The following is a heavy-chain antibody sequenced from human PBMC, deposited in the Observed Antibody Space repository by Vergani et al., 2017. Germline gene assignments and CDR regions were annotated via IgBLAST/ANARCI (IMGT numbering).Heavy chain of an antibody. Sequence: EVQLVESGGGLIQPGGSLRLSCAASGFTFSDHYMDWVRQAPGKGLEWVSAISGSGGSTYYADSVKGRFTISRDNSKNTLYLQMNSLRAEDTAVYYCAKGGYSYGFSLDAFDIWGQGTMVTVSS. CDR1: GFTFSDHY. V-gene: IGHV3-23*04. D-gene: IGHD5-18*01. J-gene: IGHJ3*02. CDR3: AKGGYSYGFSLDAFDI. CDR2: ISGSGGST.